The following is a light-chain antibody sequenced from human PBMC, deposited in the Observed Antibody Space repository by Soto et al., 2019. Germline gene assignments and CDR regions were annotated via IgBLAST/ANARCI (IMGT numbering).Light chain of an antibody. J-gene: IGKJ1*01. CDR2: DAS. CDR3: QQYNSYSVT. Sequence: DIQISQSPSTLSASKRDRVTITFRASQSLSSCLAWYQQKPGKAPKLLIYDASSLESGVPSRFSGSGSGTEFTLTISSLQPDDFATYYCQQYNSYSVTFGQGTKVDNK. V-gene: IGKV1-5*01. CDR1: QSLSSC.